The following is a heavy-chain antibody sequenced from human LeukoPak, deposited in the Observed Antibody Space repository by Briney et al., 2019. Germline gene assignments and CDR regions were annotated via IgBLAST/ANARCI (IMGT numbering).Heavy chain of an antibody. V-gene: IGHV4-34*01. CDR1: GGSFSGYY. CDR3: ARETQDVVTTPNWFDP. CDR2: INHSGST. D-gene: IGHD4-23*01. Sequence: SETLSLTCAVYGGSFSGYYWSWICQPPGKGLEWIGEINHSGSTNYNASLKSRVTISVDTSKNQFSLKLSSVTAADTAVYYCARETQDVVTTPNWFDPWGQGTLVTVSS. J-gene: IGHJ5*02.